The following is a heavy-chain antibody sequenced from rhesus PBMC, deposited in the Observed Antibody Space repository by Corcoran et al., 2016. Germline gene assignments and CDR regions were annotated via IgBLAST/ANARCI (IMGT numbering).Heavy chain of an antibody. CDR2: IYGNSAST. V-gene: IGHV4-73*01. D-gene: IGHD2-21*01. Sequence: QVQLQQWGEGLVKPSETLSLTCAVYGGSISGYYYWSWIRQPPGKGLEWIGYIYGNSASTNYNPSLKYRVTISKDTSKTQFSLNLSSVTAADTAVYYCAREGLRYYFDYWGQGVLVTVSS. J-gene: IGHJ4*01. CDR3: AREGLRYYFDY. CDR1: GGSISGYYY.